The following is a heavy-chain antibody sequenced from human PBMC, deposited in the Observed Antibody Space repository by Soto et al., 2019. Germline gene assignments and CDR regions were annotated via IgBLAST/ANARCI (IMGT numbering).Heavy chain of an antibody. V-gene: IGHV3-74*01. CDR1: GITFTNYW. CDR2: VDSDGRGT. Sequence: EVQLVESGGGSVQPGGSLRLSCVASGITFTNYWMHWVRQVPGKGLVWVARVDSDGRGTSYADFVKGRFTISRDNAKNTLYLQMNRLRVEDTAMYYCGTVFERWGQGIPVTVSS. J-gene: IGHJ4*02. CDR3: GTVFER. D-gene: IGHD1-1*01.